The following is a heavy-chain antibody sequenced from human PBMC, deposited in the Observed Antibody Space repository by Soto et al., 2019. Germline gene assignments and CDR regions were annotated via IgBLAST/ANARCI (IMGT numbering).Heavy chain of an antibody. J-gene: IGHJ5*02. CDR1: GGSISSGGYY. CDR3: ARVEYSYGYNPWFDP. D-gene: IGHD5-18*01. CDR2: IYYSGST. V-gene: IGHV4-31*03. Sequence: PSETLSLTCTVSGGSISSGGYYWSWIRQHPGKGLEWIGYIYYSGSTYYNPSLKSRVTISVDTSKNQFSLKLSSVTAADTAVYYCARVEYSYGYNPWFDPWGQGTLVTVSS.